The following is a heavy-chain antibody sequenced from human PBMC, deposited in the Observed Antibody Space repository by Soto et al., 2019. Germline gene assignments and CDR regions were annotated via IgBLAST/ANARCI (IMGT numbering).Heavy chain of an antibody. D-gene: IGHD1-20*01. CDR2: ISSSGSTI. V-gene: IGHV3-11*01. CDR3: ARPQGITGNDAFDI. CDR1: GFTFSDYY. J-gene: IGHJ3*02. Sequence: GGSLRLSCAASGFTFSDYYMSWIHQAPGKGLEWVSYISSSGSTIYYADSVKGRFTISRDNAKNSLYLQMNSLRAEDTAVYYCARPQGITGNDAFDIWGQGTMVTVSS.